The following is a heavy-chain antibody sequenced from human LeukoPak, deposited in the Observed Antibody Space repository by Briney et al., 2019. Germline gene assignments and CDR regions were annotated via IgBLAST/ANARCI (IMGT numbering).Heavy chain of an antibody. V-gene: IGHV1-2*02. CDR1: GYTFTGYY. CDR2: INPNSGGT. Sequence: ASVKVSCKASGYTFTGYYMHWVRQAPGQGLEWMGWINPNSGGTNYAQKFQGRVTMTRDTSISTAYMELSRLRSDDTAVYYCARYTAMVDWFDPWGQGTLATVSS. J-gene: IGHJ5*02. CDR3: ARYTAMVDWFDP. D-gene: IGHD5-18*01.